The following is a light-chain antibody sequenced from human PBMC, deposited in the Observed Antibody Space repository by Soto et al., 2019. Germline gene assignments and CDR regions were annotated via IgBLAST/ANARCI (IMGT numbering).Light chain of an antibody. CDR3: QQYGSSPWT. CDR2: DAS. CDR1: QSVSSSY. Sequence: EIVLTQSPGTLSLSPGERATLSCRASQSVSSSYLAWYQQKPGQAPRLLIYDASTRDTGIPDRLSGSGSGTDFTLTISRLEPEDFAVYYCQQYGSSPWTFGQGTRVEIK. V-gene: IGKV3-20*01. J-gene: IGKJ1*01.